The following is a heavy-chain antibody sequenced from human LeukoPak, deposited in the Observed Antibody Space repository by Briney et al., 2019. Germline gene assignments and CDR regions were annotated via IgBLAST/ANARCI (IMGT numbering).Heavy chain of an antibody. CDR3: ARVRLLYYDSSGYYF. J-gene: IGHJ4*02. D-gene: IGHD3-22*01. V-gene: IGHV3-21*01. Sequence: PGGSLRLSCAASGFTFSGYSMNWVRQAPGKGLEWVSAITATSLHIYYADSVKGRFTISRDNAKNSLYLQMNSLRAEDTAVYYCARVRLLYYDSSGYYFGGQGTLVTVSS. CDR2: ITATSLHI. CDR1: GFTFSGYS.